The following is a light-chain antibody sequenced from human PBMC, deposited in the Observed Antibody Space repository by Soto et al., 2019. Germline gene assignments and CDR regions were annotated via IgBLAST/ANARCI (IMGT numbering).Light chain of an antibody. CDR2: WAS. CDR1: QTILSSSNNKTY. V-gene: IGKV4-1*01. J-gene: IGKJ4*01. CDR3: QQCSGRPLT. Sequence: DIVMTQSPDSLAVSLGERATINCKSSQTILSSSNNKTYLVWYQQKPGQPPKLLISWASTRESGVPDRFSGNGSGTDFTLTISSLQAEDVAVYYCQQCSGRPLTFGGGTKVEIK.